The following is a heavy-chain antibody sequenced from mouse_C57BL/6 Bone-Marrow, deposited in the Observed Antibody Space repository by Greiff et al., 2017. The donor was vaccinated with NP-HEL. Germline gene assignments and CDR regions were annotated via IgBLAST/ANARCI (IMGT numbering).Heavy chain of an antibody. CDR2: IHPNSGST. Sequence: QVQLQQPGAELVKPGASVKLSCKASGYTFTSYWMHWVKQRPGQGLEWIGVIHPNSGSTNYNEKFKSKATLTVDKSSSTAYMQLSSLTSEDSAVYYCARQLRLYYFDYWGQGTTLTVSS. CDR3: ARQLRLYYFDY. CDR1: GYTFTSYW. J-gene: IGHJ2*01. V-gene: IGHV1-64*01. D-gene: IGHD3-2*02.